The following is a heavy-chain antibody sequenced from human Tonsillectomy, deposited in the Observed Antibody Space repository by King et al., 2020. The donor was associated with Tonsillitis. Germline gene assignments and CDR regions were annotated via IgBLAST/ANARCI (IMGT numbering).Heavy chain of an antibody. CDR3: ARDRDSVVLPAAHRWFDP. CDR1: GGSISSYY. J-gene: IGHJ5*02. Sequence: QLQESGPGLVKPSETLSLTCTVFGGSISSYYWSWIRQPAGKGLEWIGRIYTSGSTNYNPSLKSPVTMSVDTSKNQFSLKLSSVTAADTAVYYCARDRDSVVLPAAHRWFDPWGQGTLVTVSS. V-gene: IGHV4-4*07. D-gene: IGHD2-2*01. CDR2: IYTSGST.